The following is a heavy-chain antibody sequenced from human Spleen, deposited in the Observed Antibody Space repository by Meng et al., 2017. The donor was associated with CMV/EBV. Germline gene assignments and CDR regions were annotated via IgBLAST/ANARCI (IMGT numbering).Heavy chain of an antibody. V-gene: IGHV4-4*02. D-gene: IGHD3-9*01. CDR1: W. CDR3: AKDRDRVGMTGRGAWSFDY. Sequence: WLSWVRQAPRKGLEWIGEVHHIENASYTPSLKCRVTSSVDKSKNQFSLRLNFMTAADTAVYYCAKDRDRVGMTGRGAWSFDYWGQGILVTVSS. CDR2: VHHIENA. J-gene: IGHJ4*02.